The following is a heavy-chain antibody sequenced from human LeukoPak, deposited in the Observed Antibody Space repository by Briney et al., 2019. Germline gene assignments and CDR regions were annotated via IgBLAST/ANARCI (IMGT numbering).Heavy chain of an antibody. CDR1: GYTFNNFD. J-gene: IGHJ4*01. Sequence: ASVKVSCKASGYTFNNFDINWVRQATGQGLEWMGWMHPISGNTGYAQKFQGRVTMTRNTSISTAYMELSSLRSEDTAMYYCARVSFDSSGNKINFDYWGHGTLVTVSS. CDR2: MHPISGNT. V-gene: IGHV1-8*01. CDR3: ARVSFDSSGNKINFDY. D-gene: IGHD2-15*01.